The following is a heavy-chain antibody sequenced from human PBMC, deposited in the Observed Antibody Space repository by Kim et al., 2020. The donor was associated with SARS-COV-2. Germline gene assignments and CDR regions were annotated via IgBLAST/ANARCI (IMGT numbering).Heavy chain of an antibody. CDR2: IYYSGST. V-gene: IGHV4-59*01. CDR1: GGSISSYY. D-gene: IGHD3-22*01. J-gene: IGHJ3*02. Sequence: SETLSLTCTVSGGSISSYYWSWIRQPPGKGLEWIGYIYYSGSTNYNPSLKSRVTISVDTSKNQFSLKLSSVTAADTAVYYCARAIVVVIGDAFDIWGQGTMVTVSS. CDR3: ARAIVVVIGDAFDI.